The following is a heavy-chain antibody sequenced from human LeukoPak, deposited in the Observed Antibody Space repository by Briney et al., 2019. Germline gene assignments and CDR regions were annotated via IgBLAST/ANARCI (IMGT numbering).Heavy chain of an antibody. CDR2: IYYSGST. V-gene: IGHV4-59*08. D-gene: IGHD6-13*01. J-gene: IGHJ4*02. CDR3: ARHQHQLVTGYDY. CDR1: GGSISSYY. Sequence: SETLSLTCTVSGGSISSYYWSWIRQPPGKGLEWIGYIYYSGSTNYNPSLKSRVTISVDTSKNQFSLKLISVTAADTAVYYCARHQHQLVTGYDYWGQGTLVTVSS.